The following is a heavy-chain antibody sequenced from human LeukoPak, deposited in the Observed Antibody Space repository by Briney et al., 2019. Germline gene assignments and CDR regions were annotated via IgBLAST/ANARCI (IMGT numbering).Heavy chain of an antibody. CDR3: ARRAYSGSYIDY. V-gene: IGHV4-34*01. J-gene: IGHJ4*02. Sequence: SETLSLTCAVYGGSFSGYYWSWIRQPPGKGLEWIGEINHSGSTNYNPSLKSRVTISVGTSKNQFSLKLSSVTAADTAVYYCARRAYSGSYIDYWGQGTLVTVSS. CDR1: GGSFSGYY. CDR2: INHSGST. D-gene: IGHD1-26*01.